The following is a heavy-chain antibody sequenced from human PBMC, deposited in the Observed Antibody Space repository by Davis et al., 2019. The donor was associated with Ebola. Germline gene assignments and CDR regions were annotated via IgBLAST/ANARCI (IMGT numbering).Heavy chain of an antibody. Sequence: PGGSLRLSCAASGFTFSDYYMSWIRQAPGKGLEWVSYISSSGSTIYYADSVKGRFTISRDNSKNTLYLQMNSLRAEDTAVYYCAKDSADSLYSSSWSYWGQGTLVTVSS. CDR3: AKDSADSLYSSSWSY. D-gene: IGHD6-13*01. CDR1: GFTFSDYY. V-gene: IGHV3-11*01. J-gene: IGHJ4*02. CDR2: ISSSGSTI.